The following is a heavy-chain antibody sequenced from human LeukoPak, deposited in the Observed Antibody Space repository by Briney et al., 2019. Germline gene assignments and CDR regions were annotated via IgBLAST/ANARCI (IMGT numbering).Heavy chain of an antibody. V-gene: IGHV3-21*01. J-gene: IGHJ5*02. CDR1: GFTFSSYS. D-gene: IGHD4-23*01. CDR3: ARSAYGGKIPFDP. Sequence: GRSLRLSCAASGFTFSSYSMNWVRHPPGKGLEWVSSITCISSYIYYADSVKGRFTISRDNAKNSLYLQMNSLRAEDTAVYYCARSAYGGKIPFDPWGQGTLVTVSS. CDR2: ITCISSYI.